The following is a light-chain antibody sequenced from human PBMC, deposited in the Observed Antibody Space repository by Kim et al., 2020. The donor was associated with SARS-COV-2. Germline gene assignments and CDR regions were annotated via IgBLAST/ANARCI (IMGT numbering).Light chain of an antibody. Sequence: SYELTQPPSVSVSPGQTASITCSGDKLGDKYASWYQQKPGQSPVVVIYQDSKRPSGIPERFSGSNSGNTATLTISGTQAMDEADYYCQAWDSTTAGVVFGGGTQLTVL. V-gene: IGLV3-1*01. CDR2: QDS. J-gene: IGLJ2*01. CDR1: KLGDKY. CDR3: QAWDSTTAGVV.